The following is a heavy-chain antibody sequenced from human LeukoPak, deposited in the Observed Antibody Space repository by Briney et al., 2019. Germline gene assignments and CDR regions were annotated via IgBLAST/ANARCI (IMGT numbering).Heavy chain of an antibody. CDR3: ASGRALLWFGELPDY. V-gene: IGHV5-51*01. Sequence: GESLKISFKGSGYRFTSYWIGWVRPMPGKGLEWMGIIYPGDSDTRYSPSFQGQVTISADKSISTAYLQWSSLKASDTALYYCASGRALLWFGELPDYWGQGTLVTVSS. CDR2: IYPGDSDT. CDR1: GYRFTSYW. J-gene: IGHJ4*02. D-gene: IGHD3-10*01.